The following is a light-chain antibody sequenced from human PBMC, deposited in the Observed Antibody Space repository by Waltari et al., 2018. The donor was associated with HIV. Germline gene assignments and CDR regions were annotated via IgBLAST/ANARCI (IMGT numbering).Light chain of an antibody. CDR1: SSDVCGYTY. V-gene: IGLV2-14*01. CDR3: SSYTTSSTWV. Sequence: QSALTQPASVSGSPGQSITIPCPGTSSDVCGYTYVSLYQQLPGHAPKRMSYDVSNRPAWVSYRFAGSKSGHTASLTITGRQAEDEADYYCSSYTTSSTWVYGGGTKLTVL. CDR2: DVS. J-gene: IGLJ3*02.